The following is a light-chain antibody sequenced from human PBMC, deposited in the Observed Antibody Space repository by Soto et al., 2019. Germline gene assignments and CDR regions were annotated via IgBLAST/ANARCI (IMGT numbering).Light chain of an antibody. CDR1: NIGSKS. CDR3: QVWDTISDQPWV. V-gene: IGLV3-21*02. Sequence: SYELTQPPSVSVAPGQTATITCGGSNIGSKSVHWYQHKPGQAPVLAVYDDSDRPSGIPERFSGSNSGNTATLTISRVEAGDEADYFCQVWDTISDQPWVFGGGTQLTVL. J-gene: IGLJ3*02. CDR2: DDS.